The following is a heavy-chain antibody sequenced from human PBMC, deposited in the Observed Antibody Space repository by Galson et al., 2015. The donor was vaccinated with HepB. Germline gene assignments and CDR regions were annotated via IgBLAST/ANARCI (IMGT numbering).Heavy chain of an antibody. CDR3: AKGYSLFDS. D-gene: IGHD2-2*02. CDR1: GFAFDTHA. J-gene: IGHJ5*01. Sequence: SLRLSCAASGFAFDTHAMSWVRQAPGRGLEWISGISGNGDSTFYADSVKGRFTVSRDNSNNMLYLQMNSLRAKDAGLYFCAKGYSLFDSWGQGILVTVSS. V-gene: IGHV3-23*01. CDR2: ISGNGDST.